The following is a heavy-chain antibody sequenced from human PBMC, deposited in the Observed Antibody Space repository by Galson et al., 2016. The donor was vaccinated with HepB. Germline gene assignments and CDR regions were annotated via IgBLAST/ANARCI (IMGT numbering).Heavy chain of an antibody. J-gene: IGHJ5*02. CDR3: ASDVSNWFDP. CDR2: ISGRGTTL. Sequence: SLRLSCAASGFTFSDYYMAWIRQAPGKGLEWISYISGRGTTLYYAESMKGRFTISRDNAKKSVYLQIDSLRAEDTAVYYCASDVSNWFDPWGQGTLVTVSS. D-gene: IGHD2-8*01. CDR1: GFTFSDYY. V-gene: IGHV3-11*01.